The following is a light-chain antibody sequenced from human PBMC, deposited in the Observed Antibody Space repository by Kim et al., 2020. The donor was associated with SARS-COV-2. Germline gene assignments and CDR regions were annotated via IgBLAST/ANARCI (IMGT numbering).Light chain of an antibody. CDR2: RNN. CDR1: SNNVGNRG. Sequence: TATLTCTGNSNNVGNRGAAWLQQHQGHPPKLRSYRNNNRPSGISERLSASRSGNTASLTITGLQPEDEADYYCSAWDSSLSAWVFGGGTKLTVL. CDR3: SAWDSSLSAWV. J-gene: IGLJ3*02. V-gene: IGLV10-54*01.